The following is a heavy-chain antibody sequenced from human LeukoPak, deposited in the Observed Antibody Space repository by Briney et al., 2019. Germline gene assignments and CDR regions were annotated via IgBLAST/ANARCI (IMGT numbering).Heavy chain of an antibody. J-gene: IGHJ3*02. D-gene: IGHD3-3*01. Sequence: PGGSLRLSCAASGFTFSSYWMHWVRQAPGKGLVWVSRINTDGSSTSYADSVKGRFTISRDNAKNTLYLQMNSLRAEDTAVYYCARVFSTEMSPDQPNPYYDFWSGYSSDGAFDIWGQGTMVTVSS. CDR1: GFTFSSYW. CDR3: ARVFSTEMSPDQPNPYYDFWSGYSSDGAFDI. CDR2: INTDGSST. V-gene: IGHV3-74*01.